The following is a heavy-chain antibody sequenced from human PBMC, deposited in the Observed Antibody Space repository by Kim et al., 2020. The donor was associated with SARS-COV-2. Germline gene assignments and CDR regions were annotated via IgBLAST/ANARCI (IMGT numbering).Heavy chain of an antibody. CDR3: ARDPMVYAIPMGFYYYYYGMDV. Sequence: GGSLRLSCAASGFTFSSYAMHWVRQAPGKGLEWVAVISYDGSNKYYADSVKGRFTISRDNSKNTLYLQMNSLRAEDTAVYYCARDPMVYAIPMGFYYYYYGMDVWGQGTTVTVSS. J-gene: IGHJ6*02. V-gene: IGHV3-30-3*01. CDR2: ISYDGSNK. D-gene: IGHD2-8*01. CDR1: GFTFSSYA.